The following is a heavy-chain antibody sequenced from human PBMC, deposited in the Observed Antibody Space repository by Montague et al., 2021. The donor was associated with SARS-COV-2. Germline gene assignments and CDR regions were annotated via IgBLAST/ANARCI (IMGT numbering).Heavy chain of an antibody. CDR3: ARVHFVSSGWYSDAFDI. D-gene: IGHD6-19*01. Sequence: TLSLTCTVSGGSINSGGYYWSWLRPHPGKGLDWIEYIYYSGNTYYYPSLKSRLTISADTSQNQFSLKLSSVTAADTAVYYCARVHFVSSGWYSDAFDIWGQGTMVTVSS. V-gene: IGHV4-31*03. J-gene: IGHJ3*02. CDR2: IYYSGNT. CDR1: GGSINSGGYY.